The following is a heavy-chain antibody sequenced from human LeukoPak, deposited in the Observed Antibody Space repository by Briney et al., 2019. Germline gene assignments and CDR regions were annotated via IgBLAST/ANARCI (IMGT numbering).Heavy chain of an antibody. Sequence: ASVKVSCKASGYTFTGYYMHWVRQAPGQGLEWMGWINPNSGGTNYAQKFQGRVTMTRDTSISTAYMELSRLRSDDTAVYYCAREPTFGELLLRKALDNWFNPWGQGTLVTVSS. CDR3: AREPTFGELLLRKALDNWFNP. J-gene: IGHJ5*02. CDR2: INPNSGGT. CDR1: GYTFTGYY. V-gene: IGHV1-2*02. D-gene: IGHD3-10*02.